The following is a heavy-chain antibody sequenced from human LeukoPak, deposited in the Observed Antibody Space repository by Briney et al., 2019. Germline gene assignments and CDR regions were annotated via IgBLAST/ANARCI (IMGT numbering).Heavy chain of an antibody. J-gene: IGHJ4*02. V-gene: IGHV3-7*05. D-gene: IGHD4-17*01. CDR2: IKQDGSEK. Sequence: GGSLRLSCAASGFTFITYAMTWVRQAPGEGLEWVANIKQDGSEKYYVDSVKGRFTISRDNAKNSLYLQMSSLRAEDTAVYYCARWDYGDYVWGQGTLVTVSS. CDR1: GFTFITYA. CDR3: ARWDYGDYV.